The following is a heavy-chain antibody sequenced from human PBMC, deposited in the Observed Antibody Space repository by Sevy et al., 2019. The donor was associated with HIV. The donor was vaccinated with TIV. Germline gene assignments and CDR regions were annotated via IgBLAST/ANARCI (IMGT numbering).Heavy chain of an antibody. D-gene: IGHD1-26*01. CDR2: IYHSGST. CDR1: GYSISSGYY. J-gene: IGHJ6*03. V-gene: IGHV4-38-2*01. CDR3: ARASVGATRERYYYYYMDV. Sequence: SETLSLTCAVSGYSISSGYYWGWIRQPPGKGLEWIGSIYHSGSTYYNPSLKSRVTISVDTSKNQFSLKLSSVTAADTAVYYCARASVGATRERYYYYYMDVWGKGTTVTVSS.